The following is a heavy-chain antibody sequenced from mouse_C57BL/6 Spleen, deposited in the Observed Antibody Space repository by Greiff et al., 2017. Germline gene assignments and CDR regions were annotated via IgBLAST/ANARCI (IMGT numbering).Heavy chain of an antibody. CDR1: GYSFTDFN. CDR2: IYPNYGTN. J-gene: IGHJ4*01. V-gene: IGHV1-39*01. Sequence: EVQLQESGPELVKPGASVKISCKASGYSFTDFNMNWVKQSNGKSLEWIGVIYPNYGTNSYNQKIKGKATLTVDQSSSTAYMQLNSLTYEDSAVYYCAREVVGYYAMDYWGQGTSGTVSS. CDR3: AREVVGYYAMDY. D-gene: IGHD1-1*01.